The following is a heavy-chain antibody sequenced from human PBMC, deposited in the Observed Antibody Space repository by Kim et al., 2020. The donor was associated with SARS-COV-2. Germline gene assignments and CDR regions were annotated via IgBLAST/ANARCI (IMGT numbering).Heavy chain of an antibody. CDR3: ASFSAQQVAPHEY. V-gene: IGHV3-30*03. Sequence: GGSLRLSCAASGFTFSKYAIHWVRQAPGKGLEWVAVISYDGSTKYYSDSVRGRFTISRDNSKNILYLQMNSLRTEDTALYYCASFSAQQVAPHEYWGQGTQVTVSS. D-gene: IGHD2-15*01. J-gene: IGHJ4*02. CDR2: ISYDGSTK. CDR1: GFTFSKYA.